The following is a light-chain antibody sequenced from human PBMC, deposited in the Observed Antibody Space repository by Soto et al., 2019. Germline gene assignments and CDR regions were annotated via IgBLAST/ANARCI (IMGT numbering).Light chain of an antibody. Sequence: DIPMTQSPSTLSASVGDRVTITCRASQSIRSWLAWYQQKPGQAPKLLIYQASTLGSGVPSRVRGSVSGTEFTISISSLQPDDFATYYCQQYNASSTFGQGTKLVIK. V-gene: IGKV1-5*03. J-gene: IGKJ2*01. CDR3: QQYNASST. CDR2: QAS. CDR1: QSIRSW.